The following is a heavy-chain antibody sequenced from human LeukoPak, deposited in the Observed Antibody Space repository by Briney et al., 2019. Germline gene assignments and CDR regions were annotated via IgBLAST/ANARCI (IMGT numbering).Heavy chain of an antibody. CDR1: GGSISSGAYY. Sequence: PSQTLSLTCTVSGGSISSGAYYWNWVRQHPGKGLEWIGYIYYTGSTYYNPSLQSRVIIAVDTSKNQFSLSLSSVTDADTAVNYCARGYSSNRMVFDYWGQGTLVTVSS. CDR3: ARGYSSNRMVFDY. J-gene: IGHJ4*02. V-gene: IGHV4-31*03. CDR2: IYYTGST. D-gene: IGHD6-13*01.